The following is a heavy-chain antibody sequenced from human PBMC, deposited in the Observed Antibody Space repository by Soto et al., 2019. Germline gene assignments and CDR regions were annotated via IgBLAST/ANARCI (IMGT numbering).Heavy chain of an antibody. D-gene: IGHD3-22*01. Sequence: SETLSLTCTLSGGSISSGGYYWSWIRQHPGKGLEWFGYIYYSGSTYYNPSLKRRVTKSVDTSKSQFSLKLSSVTAADTAVYYCARDVPDYYDSSGYNDAFDIWGQGTMVTVS. CDR2: IYYSGST. CDR3: ARDVPDYYDSSGYNDAFDI. CDR1: GGSISSGGYY. V-gene: IGHV4-31*03. J-gene: IGHJ3*02.